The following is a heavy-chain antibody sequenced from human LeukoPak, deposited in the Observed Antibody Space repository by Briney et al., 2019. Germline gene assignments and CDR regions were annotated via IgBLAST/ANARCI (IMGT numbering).Heavy chain of an antibody. CDR1: GGSFSGYY. J-gene: IGHJ3*02. D-gene: IGHD3-3*02. CDR3: ARHFSLDI. CDR2: INHSGST. V-gene: IGHV4-34*01. Sequence: PSETLSLTCAVYGGSFSGYYWSWIRQPPGKGLEWIGEINHSGSTNYNPSLKSRVTISVDTSKNQFSLKLSSVTAADTAVYYCARHFSLDIWGQGTMVTVSS.